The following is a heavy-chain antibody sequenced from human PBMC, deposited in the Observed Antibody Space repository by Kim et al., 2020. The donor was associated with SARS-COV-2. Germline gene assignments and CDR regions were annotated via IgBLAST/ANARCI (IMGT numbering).Heavy chain of an antibody. D-gene: IGHD3-3*01. CDR2: ISSSSSYI. Sequence: GSLRLSCAASGFTFSSYSMNWVRQAPGEGLEWVSSISSSSSYIYYADSVKGRFTLSRDNAKNSLYLQMNSLRAGDTAVYYFARGPDLTIFGVVTPLTDYWGQGTLVTVSS. V-gene: IGHV3-21*01. CDR1: GFTFSSYS. CDR3: ARGPDLTIFGVVTPLTDY. J-gene: IGHJ4*02.